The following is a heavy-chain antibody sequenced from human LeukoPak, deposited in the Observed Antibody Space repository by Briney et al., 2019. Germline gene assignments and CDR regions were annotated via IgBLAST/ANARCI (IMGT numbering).Heavy chain of an antibody. V-gene: IGHV4-59*01. Sequence: ASETLSLICNVSGASINAYYWTWIRQSPEKGLEWIASMSYSGRTDSNPSLKSRVSMSVGPSKSQFSLRLTSVTAADTAIYYCAQQVVGTSNSFDVWGQGTFVDGSS. CDR2: MSYSGRT. CDR1: GASINAYY. CDR3: AQQVVGTSNSFDV. D-gene: IGHD6-13*01. J-gene: IGHJ3*01.